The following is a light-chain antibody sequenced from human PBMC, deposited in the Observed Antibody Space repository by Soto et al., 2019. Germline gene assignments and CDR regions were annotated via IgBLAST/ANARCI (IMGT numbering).Light chain of an antibody. Sequence: QPVLTQPRSVSGSPGQSVTISCTGTSSDVGAYNYVSWYQQHPGKAPKLMTYDVSKRPSGVPDRFSGSKSGNTASLTISGLQAEDEADYYCCSYADNYSYVFGTGTKVTVL. CDR2: DVS. V-gene: IGLV2-11*01. J-gene: IGLJ1*01. CDR3: CSYADNYSYV. CDR1: SSDVGAYNY.